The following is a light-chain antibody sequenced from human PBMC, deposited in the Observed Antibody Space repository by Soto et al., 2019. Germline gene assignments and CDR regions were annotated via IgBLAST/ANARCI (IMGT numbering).Light chain of an antibody. J-gene: IGKJ1*01. CDR1: QGISSY. CDR3: QQYYSYPRA. Sequence: IRMTQSPSSLSASTGDRVTITCRASQGISSYLAWYQQKPGKAPKLLIYAASTLQSGVPSRFSGSGSGTDFTLTISCLQSEDFATYYCQQYYSYPRAFGQGTKVDIK. V-gene: IGKV1-8*01. CDR2: AAS.